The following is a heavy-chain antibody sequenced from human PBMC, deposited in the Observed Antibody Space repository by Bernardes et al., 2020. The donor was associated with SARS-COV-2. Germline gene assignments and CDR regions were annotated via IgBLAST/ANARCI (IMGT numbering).Heavy chain of an antibody. CDR2: ISHDGLHD. V-gene: IGHV3-30-3*01. J-gene: IGHJ4*02. D-gene: IGHD4-17*01. Sequence: GGSLRLSCVASEFIFRRCSMHWVRQAPGKGLEWVARISHDGLHDHYADSVKGRFTISRDNSKNTLYLQMNSLRAEDTAVYYCTRNPYGDYEFDYWGQGTLITASS. CDR3: TRNPYGDYEFDY. CDR1: EFIFRRCS.